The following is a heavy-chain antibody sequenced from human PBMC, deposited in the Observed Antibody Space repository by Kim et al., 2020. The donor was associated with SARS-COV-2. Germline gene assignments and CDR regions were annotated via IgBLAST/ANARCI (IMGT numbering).Heavy chain of an antibody. Sequence: GGSLRLSCAASGFTFSSYPMNWVRQAPGKGLEWVSYITTSSSAIYYADSVKGRFTISSDNAKNPLYLQMNSLRAADTAVYYCASDGRRGYDNDYWGQGTLVTVSS. J-gene: IGHJ4*02. CDR1: GFTFSSYP. CDR3: ASDGRRGYDNDY. D-gene: IGHD5-12*01. CDR2: ITTSSSAI. V-gene: IGHV3-48*01.